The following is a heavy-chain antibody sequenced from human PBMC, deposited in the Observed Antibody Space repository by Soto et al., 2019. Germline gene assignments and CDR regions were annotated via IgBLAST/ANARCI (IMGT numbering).Heavy chain of an antibody. CDR1: GGSFIGYY. J-gene: IGHJ4*02. Sequence: SETLSLTCAVYGGSFIGYYWSWIRQPPGKGLEWIGEINHSGSTNYNPSLKSRVTISVDTSKNQFSLKLSSVTAADTAVYYCARGGGSGYYYSGWGQGTLVTVSS. CDR2: INHSGST. D-gene: IGHD3-22*01. CDR3: ARGGGSGYYYSG. V-gene: IGHV4-34*01.